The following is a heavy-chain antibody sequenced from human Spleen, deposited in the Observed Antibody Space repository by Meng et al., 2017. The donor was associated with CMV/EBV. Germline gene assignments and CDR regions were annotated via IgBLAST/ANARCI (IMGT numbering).Heavy chain of an antibody. J-gene: IGHJ4*02. CDR2: INPTSGVT. CDR1: GFTFTGYY. Sequence: ASGFTFTGYYIHWVRQAPGQGLEWMGRINPTSGVTNFAQRFQGRVTMTRDTSINTAYIELSGLRSDDTAVYYCARVIAVAGTAPFDYWGQGTLVTVSS. D-gene: IGHD6-19*01. V-gene: IGHV1-2*02. CDR3: ARVIAVAGTAPFDY.